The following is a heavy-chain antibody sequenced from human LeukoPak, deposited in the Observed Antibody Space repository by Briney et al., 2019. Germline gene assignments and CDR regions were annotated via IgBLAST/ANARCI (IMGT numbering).Heavy chain of an antibody. J-gene: IGHJ6*02. Sequence: ASVKVSCKASGYTFTSYGISWVRQAPGQGLEWMGIINPSGGSTSYAQKFQGRVTMTRDTSTSTVHMELSSLRSEDTAVYYCARDGGNSGMDVWGQGTTVTVSS. D-gene: IGHD4-23*01. CDR3: ARDGGNSGMDV. CDR1: GYTFTSYG. V-gene: IGHV1-46*01. CDR2: INPSGGST.